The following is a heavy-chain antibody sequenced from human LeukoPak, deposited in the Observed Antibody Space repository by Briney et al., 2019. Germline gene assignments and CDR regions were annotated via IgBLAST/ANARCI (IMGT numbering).Heavy chain of an antibody. D-gene: IGHD2-15*01. CDR2: INPNTGDT. V-gene: IGHV1-2*02. J-gene: IGHJ5*02. CDR3: ARGPLEFCSGGSCYSGRNWFDP. Sequence: GASVKVSCKASEYTFTAYYMHWMRQAPGQGLEWMGWINPNTGDTNYVQKFQGRVTMTRDTSMSTAYMKLSSLRFDDTAVYYCARGPLEFCSGGSCYSGRNWFDPWGQGTLVTVSS. CDR1: EYTFTAYY.